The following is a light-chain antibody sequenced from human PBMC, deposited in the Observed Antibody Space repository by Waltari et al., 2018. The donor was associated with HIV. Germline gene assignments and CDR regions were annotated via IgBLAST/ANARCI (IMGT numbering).Light chain of an antibody. CDR1: QSVRNY. Sequence: ENVLTQSPATLSLSPGERATLSCRASQSVRNYLAWFQQKPGQPPRLLIYDASNRATGVPDRFSGSGSGTDFTLTISNLEPEDFEVYYCQQRSNWITFGQGTRLEIK. CDR3: QQRSNWIT. CDR2: DAS. V-gene: IGKV3-11*01. J-gene: IGKJ5*01.